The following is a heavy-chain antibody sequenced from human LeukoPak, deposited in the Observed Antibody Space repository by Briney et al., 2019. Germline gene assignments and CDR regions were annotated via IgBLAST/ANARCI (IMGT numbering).Heavy chain of an antibody. CDR1: GGSISSNGYY. Sequence: SETLSLTCTVSGGSISSNGYYWGWIRQPPGKGLEWIGHIHYSGSAYYNPSLKSRVTISVDTSKNQFSLKLSSVTAADTAVYYCASPRYYGSGSYNGWGQGTLVTVSS. V-gene: IGHV4-39*01. D-gene: IGHD3-10*01. CDR3: ASPRYYGSGSYNG. CDR2: IHYSGSA. J-gene: IGHJ4*02.